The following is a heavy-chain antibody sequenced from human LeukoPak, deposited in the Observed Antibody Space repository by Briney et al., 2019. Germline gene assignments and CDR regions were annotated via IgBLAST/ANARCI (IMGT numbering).Heavy chain of an antibody. J-gene: IGHJ4*02. CDR1: GVTFDDYG. V-gene: IGHV3-20*04. CDR3: ARSVAASRDY. CDR2: INWNGGST. Sequence: GGSLRLSCAASGVTFDDYGVSWVRQAPGKGLEWVSGINWNGGSTGYADSVKGRFTISRDNAKNSLYLQMNSLRAEDTALYYCARSVAASRDYWGQGTLVTVSS. D-gene: IGHD2-15*01.